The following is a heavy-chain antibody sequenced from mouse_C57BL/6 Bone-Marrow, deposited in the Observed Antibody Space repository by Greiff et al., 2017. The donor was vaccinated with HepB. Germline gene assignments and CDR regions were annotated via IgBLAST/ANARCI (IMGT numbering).Heavy chain of an antibody. CDR2: IYPGNSDT. V-gene: IGHV1-5*01. J-gene: IGHJ1*03. CDR3: TRDSYLYWYFDV. CDR1: GYTFTSYW. D-gene: IGHD5-5*01. Sequence: EVQLQQSGTVLARPGASVKMSCKTSGYTFTSYWMHWVKQRPGQGLEWIGAIYPGNSDTSYNQKFKGKAKLTAVTSASTAYMELSSLTNEDSAVSYCTRDSYLYWYFDVWGKGTTVTVSS.